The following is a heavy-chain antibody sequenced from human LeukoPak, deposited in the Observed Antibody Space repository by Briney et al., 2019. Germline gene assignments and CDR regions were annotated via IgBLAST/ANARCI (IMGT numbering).Heavy chain of an antibody. CDR2: ISSSGDYI. Sequence: PGGSLRLSCAASGFPFSDYSMDWVRQAPGKGLEWVSSISSSGDYIYSADSVKGRFTISRDNAKNSLYLQMTNLSAEDTAVYFCARDLVRGVHPVFYFDLWGRGTLVTVSS. V-gene: IGHV3-21*01. D-gene: IGHD3-10*01. CDR1: GFPFSDYS. J-gene: IGHJ2*01. CDR3: ARDLVRGVHPVFYFDL.